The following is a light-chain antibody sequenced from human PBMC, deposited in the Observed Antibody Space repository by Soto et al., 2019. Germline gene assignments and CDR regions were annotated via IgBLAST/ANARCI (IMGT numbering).Light chain of an antibody. CDR3: NSYSTLSNRV. J-gene: IGLJ1*01. CDR2: EVT. Sequence: QSVLTQPASVSGSLGQSITISCTGTSTDVGGYNFVSWYQQHPDKAPKLLIYEVTNRPSGVSNRFSGSKSGNTASLTISGLQAEDEADSYCNSYSTLSNRVFGTGTKVTVL. V-gene: IGLV2-14*01. CDR1: STDVGGYNF.